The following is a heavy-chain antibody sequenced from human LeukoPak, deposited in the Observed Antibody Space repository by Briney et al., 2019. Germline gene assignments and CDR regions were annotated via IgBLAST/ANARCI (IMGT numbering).Heavy chain of an antibody. CDR2: IKQDGSEK. J-gene: IGHJ4*02. D-gene: IGHD5-18*01. Sequence: GGSPRLSCAASGFTFSTYRMSWVRQAPGKGLEWVANIKQDGSEKHYVDSVKGRFTISRDNAKNSLYLQMSSLRAEDTAVYYCARADWDTAMIDYWGQGTLVTVSS. CDR3: ARADWDTAMIDY. V-gene: IGHV3-7*01. CDR1: GFTFSTYR.